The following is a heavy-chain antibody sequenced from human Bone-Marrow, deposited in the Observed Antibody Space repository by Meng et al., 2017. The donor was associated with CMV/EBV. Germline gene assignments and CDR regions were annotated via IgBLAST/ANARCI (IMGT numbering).Heavy chain of an antibody. Sequence: SVKVSCKASGGTFSSYTISWVRQAPGQGLEWMGRIIPILGIANYAQKFQGRVTITADKSTSTAYMELSSLRSEDTAVYYCARDPPLRWLQADNWFDPWGQGTLVTVSS. V-gene: IGHV1-69*04. CDR3: ARDPPLRWLQADNWFDP. CDR1: GGTFSSYT. CDR2: IIPILGIA. D-gene: IGHD5-24*01. J-gene: IGHJ5*02.